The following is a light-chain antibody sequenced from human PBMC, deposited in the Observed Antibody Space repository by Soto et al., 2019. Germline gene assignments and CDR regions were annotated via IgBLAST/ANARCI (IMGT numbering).Light chain of an antibody. CDR1: NNDIGGYNY. CDR2: DVT. CDR3: SSYSSSTTHMV. V-gene: IGLV2-14*03. Sequence: QSALTQPASVSGSPGQSIAISCTGTNNDIGGYNYVSWYQQHPGKAPKLMIYDVTDRPSGVSSRFSGSKSGSAASLTISGLQSEDEADYYRSSYSSSTTHMVFGGGTKVTVL. J-gene: IGLJ2*01.